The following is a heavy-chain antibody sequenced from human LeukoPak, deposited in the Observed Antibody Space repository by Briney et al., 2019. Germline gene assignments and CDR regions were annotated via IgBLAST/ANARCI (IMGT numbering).Heavy chain of an antibody. V-gene: IGHV1-18*01. CDR2: ISAYNGNT. CDR3: ATASPRSGSYVPFDY. Sequence: GASVKVSCKASGYTFTSYGISWVRQAPGQGLEWMGWISAYNGNTNYAQKLQGRVTMTTDTSTSTAYMELRSLRSDDTAVYYCATASPRSGSYVPFDYWGQGTLVTVSS. CDR1: GYTFTSYG. J-gene: IGHJ4*02. D-gene: IGHD3-10*01.